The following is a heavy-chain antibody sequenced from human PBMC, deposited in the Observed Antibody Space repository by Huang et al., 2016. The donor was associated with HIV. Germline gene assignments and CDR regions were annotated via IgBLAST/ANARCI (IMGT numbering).Heavy chain of an antibody. CDR3: ATGLGSFDY. J-gene: IGHJ4*02. V-gene: IGHV3-7*01. Sequence: EVQLVESGGGLVQPGGSLRLSCAASGFTFSAYWMSWVRQAPGKGLEVVANIREDESEKYYVDSVKGRFTISRDNAKNSLYLQMNSLRAEDTAVYYCATGLGSFDYWGQGSLVTVSS. CDR1: GFTFSAYW. D-gene: IGHD7-27*01. CDR2: IREDESEK.